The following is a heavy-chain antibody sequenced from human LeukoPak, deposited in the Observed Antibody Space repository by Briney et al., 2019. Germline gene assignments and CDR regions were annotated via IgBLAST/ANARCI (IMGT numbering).Heavy chain of an antibody. CDR3: ARGGIVVVPAAKEIEYFDY. D-gene: IGHD2-2*01. CDR1: GFSFSSFW. J-gene: IGHJ4*02. Sequence: VGSLRLSCAASGFSFSSFWTTWVRQAPGRGPECVANISPDGGEKKYVDSVKGRFTSSRDNAKHSVYLQMNSLRAEDTAVYYCARGGIVVVPAAKEIEYFDYWGQGTLVTVSS. CDR2: ISPDGGEK. V-gene: IGHV3-7*01.